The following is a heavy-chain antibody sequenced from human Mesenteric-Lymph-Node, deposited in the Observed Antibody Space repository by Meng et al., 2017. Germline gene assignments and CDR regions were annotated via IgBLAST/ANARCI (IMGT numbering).Heavy chain of an antibody. V-gene: IGHV4-39*07. CDR3: ERGGTGGGWFDP. D-gene: IGHD3-16*01. Sequence: SYRGSLPQPPGRGVYGIGILTYIDNTYYTPSLNGQVIISVDPSTTHFSLNLGSVTAADTAVYYCERGGTGGGWFDPWGQGTLVTVSS. J-gene: IGHJ5*02. CDR1: SY. CDR2: LTYIDNT.